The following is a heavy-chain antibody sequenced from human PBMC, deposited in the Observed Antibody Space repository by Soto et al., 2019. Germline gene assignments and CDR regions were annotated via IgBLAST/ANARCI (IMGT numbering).Heavy chain of an antibody. J-gene: IGHJ4*02. CDR2: IIPILGIA. CDR3: AIMNHSAADGTRDY. Sequence: QVQLVQSGAEVKKPGSSVKVSCKASGGTFSSYTISWVRQAPGQGLEWMGRIIPILGIANYAQKFQGRVPSTPDKSTSTAYMELSSLRSEDTAVYYCAIMNHSAADGTRDYWGQGTLVTVSS. CDR1: GGTFSSYT. V-gene: IGHV1-69*02. D-gene: IGHD6-13*01.